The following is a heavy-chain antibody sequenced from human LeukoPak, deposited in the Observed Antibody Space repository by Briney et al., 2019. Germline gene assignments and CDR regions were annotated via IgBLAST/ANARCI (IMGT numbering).Heavy chain of an antibody. Sequence: ASVKVSCKASGYTFTGYYMHWVRQAPGQGLEWMGWISAYNGNTNYAQKLQGRVTMTTDTSTSTAYMELRSLRSDDTAVYYCARVTNDAFDIWGQGTMVTVSS. V-gene: IGHV1-18*04. J-gene: IGHJ3*02. CDR2: ISAYNGNT. CDR1: GYTFTGYY. D-gene: IGHD2-2*01. CDR3: ARVTNDAFDI.